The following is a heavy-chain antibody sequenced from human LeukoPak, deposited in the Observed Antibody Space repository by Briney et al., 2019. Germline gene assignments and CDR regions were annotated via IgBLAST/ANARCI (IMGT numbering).Heavy chain of an antibody. CDR2: THSSGNT. V-gene: IGHV4-59*01. D-gene: IGHD3-22*01. CDR1: GGSIITYY. CDR3: ARSPYDSSGYYFDY. J-gene: IGHJ4*02. Sequence: SETLSLTCTVSGGSIITYYWSWIRQPPGKGLEWIAFTHSSGNTGYNPSLKSRVTLSLDTSKNHFSLRVTSMTAADTGVYYCARSPYDSSGYYFDYWGQGTLVTVSS.